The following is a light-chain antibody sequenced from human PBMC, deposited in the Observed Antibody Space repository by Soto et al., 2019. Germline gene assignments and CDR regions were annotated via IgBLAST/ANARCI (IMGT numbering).Light chain of an antibody. J-gene: IGLJ2*01. CDR2: DVS. CDR3: SSYTGSSTLV. CDR1: SSDVGGYNY. Sequence: QSVLTQPASVSGSPGQSITISCTGTSSDVGGYNYVSWYQQHPGKAPKLMIYDVSNRPSGVSNRFSGSKSGNTASLTISGLQAEDEAHYYCSSYTGSSTLVFGGGTKLTVL. V-gene: IGLV2-14*01.